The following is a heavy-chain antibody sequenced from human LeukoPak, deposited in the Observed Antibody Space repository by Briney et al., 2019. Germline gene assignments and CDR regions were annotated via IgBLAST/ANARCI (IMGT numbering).Heavy chain of an antibody. D-gene: IGHD3-10*01. V-gene: IGHV3-23*01. Sequence: GGSLRLSCAGSGFTFSSYGMSWVRQAPGKGLEWVSAIRGTGTSTYYADSVKGRFTISRDNSKNTLYLQMNSLRAEDTAVYYCAKVTYGSGTYGALDYWGQGTLVTVSS. J-gene: IGHJ4*02. CDR2: IRGTGTST. CDR3: AKVTYGSGTYGALDY. CDR1: GFTFSSYG.